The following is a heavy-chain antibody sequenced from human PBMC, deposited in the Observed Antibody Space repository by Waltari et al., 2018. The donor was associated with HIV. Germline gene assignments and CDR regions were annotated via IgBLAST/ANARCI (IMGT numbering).Heavy chain of an antibody. J-gene: IGHJ4*02. CDR3: AKGLVDSAYFDY. D-gene: IGHD2-8*02. V-gene: IGHV3-23*01. CDR2: ISGSGGST. CDR1: GFTFSSYA. Sequence: EVQLLESGGGLVQPGGSLRLSCAASGFTFSSYAMSWVRQAPGKGLEWVSAISGSGGSTYYADSVKGRFTIARDNSKNTLYRQMNRLRAEDTAVYYCAKGLVDSAYFDYWGQGTLVTVSS.